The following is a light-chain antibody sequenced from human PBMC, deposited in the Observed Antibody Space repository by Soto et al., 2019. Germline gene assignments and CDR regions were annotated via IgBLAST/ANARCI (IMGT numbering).Light chain of an antibody. CDR2: SNN. CDR3: SSYTSSSTHV. J-gene: IGLJ7*01. Sequence: QSVLTQPPSVSGTPGQRVTISCSGSSSNIGSNPVIWYQQLPGTAPKLLIYSNNQRPSGVPDRFSGSKSGTSASLAISGLQSEDEAEYYCSSYTSSSTHVFGSGTQLTVL. V-gene: IGLV1-44*01. CDR1: SSNIGSNP.